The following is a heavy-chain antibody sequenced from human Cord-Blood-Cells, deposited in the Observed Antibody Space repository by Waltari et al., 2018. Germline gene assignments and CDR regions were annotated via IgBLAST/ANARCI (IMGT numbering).Heavy chain of an antibody. CDR2: FDPEDGET. Sequence: QVQLVQSGAEVNKPGASVKVSCKVSGYTLTDLSMHWVRQAPGKVLEWKGGFDPEDGETIYAQKFQGRVTMTEDTSTDTAYMELSSLRSEDTAVYYCATDGDGYNNFDYWGQGTLVTVSS. CDR3: ATDGDGYNNFDY. CDR1: GYTLTDLS. D-gene: IGHD5-12*01. J-gene: IGHJ4*02. V-gene: IGHV1-24*01.